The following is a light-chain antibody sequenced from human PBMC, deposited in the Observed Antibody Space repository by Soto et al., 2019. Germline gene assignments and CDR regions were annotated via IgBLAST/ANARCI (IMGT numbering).Light chain of an antibody. CDR3: QYYCSSPTT. CDR2: GAS. Sequence: EIVLTQSPGTLSLSPGERATLSCRASQGVSSSYLGWYQQKPGQAPRLLIYGASSRATGIPDRFRGSGSGTDFTLTISRLEPEDFAVYYCQYYCSSPTTFGQGTKVEVK. J-gene: IGKJ1*01. V-gene: IGKV3-20*01. CDR1: QGVSSSY.